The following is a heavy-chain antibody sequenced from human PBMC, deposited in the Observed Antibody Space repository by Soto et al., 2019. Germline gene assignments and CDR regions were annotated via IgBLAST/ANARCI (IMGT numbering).Heavy chain of an antibody. CDR2: ISGSGGST. V-gene: IGHV3-23*01. CDR1: GFTFSSYA. CDR3: AKDPPPGYYYYYYMDV. Sequence: EVQLLESGGGLVQPGGSLRLSCAASGFTFSSYAMSWVRQAPGKGLEWVSVISGSGGSTYYADSVKGRFTISRDNYKNTLYLQMNSLLAEDTAVYYCAKDPPPGYYYYYYMDVWGKGTTVTVSS. J-gene: IGHJ6*03.